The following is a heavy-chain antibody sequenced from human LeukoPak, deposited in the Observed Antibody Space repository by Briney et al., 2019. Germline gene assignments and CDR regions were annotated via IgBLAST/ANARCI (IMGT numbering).Heavy chain of an antibody. D-gene: IGHD5-12*01. J-gene: IGHJ4*02. CDR3: ARDPSNSAGYHAHFDS. CDR2: ISCYNGDT. V-gene: IGHV1-18*04. Sequence: GASVKVSCKASGYTFTHHGISWVRQAPGQGLEWMGWISCYNGDTMYAQNVQGRVTLSTDTSTNTAYIELRSLSSDGTAMYYCARDPSNSAGYHAHFDSWGQGTLVTVSS. CDR1: GYTFTHHG.